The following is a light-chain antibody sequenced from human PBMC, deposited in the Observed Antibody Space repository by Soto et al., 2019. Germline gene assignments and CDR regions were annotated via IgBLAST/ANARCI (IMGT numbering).Light chain of an antibody. CDR1: QNLGTLY. V-gene: IGKV3-20*01. CDR3: QQYAGSPRT. J-gene: IGKJ1*01. Sequence: IVFTQSPSTLSLSPGERGTLSCSSSQNLGTLYLAWFQQKSGQAPRLLIYSASRRATGIPDRFTGSGSGTDFTLTINRVEPEDFAVYFCQQYAGSPRTFGQGTKWIS. CDR2: SAS.